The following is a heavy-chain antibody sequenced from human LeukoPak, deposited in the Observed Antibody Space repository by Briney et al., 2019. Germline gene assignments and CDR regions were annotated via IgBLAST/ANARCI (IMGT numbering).Heavy chain of an antibody. CDR1: GFTFSTYS. J-gene: IGHJ4*02. CDR2: ISSSSSYI. D-gene: IGHD6-19*01. V-gene: IGHV3-21*01. Sequence: GGSLRLSCAASGFTFSTYSMNWVRQAPGKGLGWVSYISSSSSYIYYADSVKGRFTISRDNAKNSLYLQMNSLRAEDTAVYYCGRDRSSVVAGIGYWGQGTLVTVSS. CDR3: GRDRSSVVAGIGY.